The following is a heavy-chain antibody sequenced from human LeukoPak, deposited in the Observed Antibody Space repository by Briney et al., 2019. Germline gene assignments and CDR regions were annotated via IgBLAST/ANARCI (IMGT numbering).Heavy chain of an antibody. CDR1: GFTFSSYE. CDR3: ARREGSSGWYDDY. D-gene: IGHD6-19*01. CDR2: VNHSGST. V-gene: IGHV4-34*01. J-gene: IGHJ4*02. Sequence: LRLSCAASGFTFSSYEMNWVRQAPGKGLEWIGEVNHSGSTNYNPSLKSRVTISVDTSKNQFSLNLSSVTAADMAVYYCARREGSSGWYDDYWGQGTLVTVSS.